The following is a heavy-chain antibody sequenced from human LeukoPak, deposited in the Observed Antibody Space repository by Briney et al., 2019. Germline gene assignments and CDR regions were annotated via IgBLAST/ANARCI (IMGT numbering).Heavy chain of an antibody. CDR1: GGTFSSYA. Sequence: GASVKVSCKASGGTFSSYAISWVRQAPGQGLEWMGRIIPILGIANYAQKFQGRVTITADKSTSTAYMELSSLRSEDTAVYYCARDLHGDYGGYWGQGTLVTVSS. D-gene: IGHD4-17*01. CDR2: IIPILGIA. CDR3: ARDLHGDYGGY. V-gene: IGHV1-69*04. J-gene: IGHJ4*02.